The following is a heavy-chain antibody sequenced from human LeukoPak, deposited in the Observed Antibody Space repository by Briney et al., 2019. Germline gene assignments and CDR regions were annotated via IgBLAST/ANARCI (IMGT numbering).Heavy chain of an antibody. Sequence: GGSLRLSCAASGFTFSSYSMNWVRQAPGKGLEWVSSISSSSSYIYYADSVKGRFTISRDNAKNSLYLQMNSLRAEDTAAYYCARDDTNGGYYEFGYWGQGTLVTVSS. CDR1: GFTFSSYS. D-gene: IGHD4-17*01. V-gene: IGHV3-21*01. CDR3: ARDDTNGGYYEFGY. CDR2: ISSSSSYI. J-gene: IGHJ4*02.